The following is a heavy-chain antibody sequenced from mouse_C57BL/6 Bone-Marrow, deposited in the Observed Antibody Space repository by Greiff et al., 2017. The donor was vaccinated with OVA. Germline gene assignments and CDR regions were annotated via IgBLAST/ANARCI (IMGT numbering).Heavy chain of an antibody. CDR1: GYTFTSYG. Sequence: VQRVESGAELARPGASVKLSCKASGYTFTSYGISWVKQRTGQGLEWIGEIYPRSGNTYYNEKFKGKATLTADKSSSTAYMELRSLTSEDSAVYFWARRRWLLRGVYFDYWGQGTTLTVSS. CDR2: IYPRSGNT. CDR3: ARRRWLLRGVYFDY. V-gene: IGHV1-81*01. D-gene: IGHD2-3*01. J-gene: IGHJ2*01.